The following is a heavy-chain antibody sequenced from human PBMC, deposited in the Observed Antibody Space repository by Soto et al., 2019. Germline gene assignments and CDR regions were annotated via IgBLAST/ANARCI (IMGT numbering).Heavy chain of an antibody. V-gene: IGHV1-69*06. CDR3: ARGVYGSGNYYTGPSAFDI. CDR1: GGTLSDHG. D-gene: IGHD3-10*01. CDR2: TIRVFNTA. Sequence: QVQLEQSGAEVKKPGSSVKVSCKASGGTLSDHGVAWLRQAPGQGLEWMGGTIRVFNTAKYAQKFQGRVTVVADNFTNIAYMELSSLRSEDTAFYFCARGVYGSGNYYTGPSAFDIWGQGTMVIVSS. J-gene: IGHJ3*02.